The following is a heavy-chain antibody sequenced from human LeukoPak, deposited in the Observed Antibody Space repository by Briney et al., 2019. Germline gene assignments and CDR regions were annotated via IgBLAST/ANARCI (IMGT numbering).Heavy chain of an antibody. CDR2: INPNSGGT. D-gene: IGHD5-18*01. V-gene: IGHV1-2*02. Sequence: ASLKVSCKASGYIFTGYYMHWVRQAPGQGLEWMGWINPNSGGTNYAQKFQGRVTMTRNTSISTAYMELSSLRSEDTAVYYCARGRQLYSYGYDWFDPWGQGTLVTVSS. J-gene: IGHJ5*02. CDR1: GYIFTGYY. CDR3: ARGRQLYSYGYDWFDP.